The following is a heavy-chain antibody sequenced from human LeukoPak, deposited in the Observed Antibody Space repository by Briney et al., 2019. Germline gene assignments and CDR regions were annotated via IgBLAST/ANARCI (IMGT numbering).Heavy chain of an antibody. D-gene: IGHD3-10*01. V-gene: IGHV4-30-4*01. Sequence: SQTLSLTCTVSGGSISSGDYYWSWFRQPPGKGLEWIGYIYYSGSTYYNPSLKSRVTISVDTSKNQFSLKLSSVTAADTAVYYCASHYYGSGTAYNWFDPWGQGTLVTVSS. CDR2: IYYSGST. CDR1: GGSISSGDYY. J-gene: IGHJ5*02. CDR3: ASHYYGSGTAYNWFDP.